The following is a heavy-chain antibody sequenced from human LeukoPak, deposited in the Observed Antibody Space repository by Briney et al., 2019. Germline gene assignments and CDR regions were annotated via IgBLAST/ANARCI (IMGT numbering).Heavy chain of an antibody. V-gene: IGHV1-2*02. Sequence: ASVKVSCKASGYTFTGYYMHWVRQAPGQGLEWMGWINPNSGGTNYAQKFQGRVTMTRDTSISTAYMELSRLRSDDTAVYYCARGERRYDYVWGSYRYPPGYGGQGTLVTVSS. CDR3: ARGERRYDYVWGSYRYPPGY. D-gene: IGHD3-16*02. J-gene: IGHJ4*02. CDR2: INPNSGGT. CDR1: GYTFTGYY.